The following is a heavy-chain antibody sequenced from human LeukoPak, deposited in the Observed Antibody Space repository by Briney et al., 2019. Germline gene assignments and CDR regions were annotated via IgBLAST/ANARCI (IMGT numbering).Heavy chain of an antibody. CDR1: GFTFSRYA. CDR2: ISSDTPNK. V-gene: IGHV3-21*01. D-gene: IGHD3-16*01. CDR3: ARDLGGPDY. J-gene: IGHJ4*02. Sequence: GGSLRLSCATSGFTFSRYAMNWIRQAPGKGLEWVSFISSDTPNKNYADSVKGRFTISRDNAKNSVYLQLNSLRAEDTAMNYCARDLGGPDYWGQGTLVTVSS.